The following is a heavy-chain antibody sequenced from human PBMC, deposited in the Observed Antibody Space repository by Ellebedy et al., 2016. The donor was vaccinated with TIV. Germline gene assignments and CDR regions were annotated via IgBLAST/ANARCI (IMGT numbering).Heavy chain of an antibody. CDR2: ISYDGTNI. J-gene: IGHJ6*02. CDR3: ARGPYSYYGMDV. CDR1: TFTFGDYA. Sequence: GESLKISCAASTFTFGDYAMHWVRQVPGKGPEWVAVISYDGTNIYYADSVKGRFTISRDNAKNSLYLQMSSLRAEDTAVYYCARGPYSYYGMDVWGQGTTVTVSS. V-gene: IGHV3-30*07.